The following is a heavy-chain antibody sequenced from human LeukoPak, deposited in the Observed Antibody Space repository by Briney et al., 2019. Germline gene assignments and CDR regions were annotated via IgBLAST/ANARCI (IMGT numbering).Heavy chain of an antibody. Sequence: PSETLSLTCTVSGGSISYYYWGWIRQPPGKGLEWIGYIYYSGSTNYHPSLKSRVTISVDTSKNQFSLNLSSVTAADTAAYYCARADYYYDSSGYTYLFDYWGQGILVTVSS. D-gene: IGHD3-22*01. CDR2: IYYSGST. V-gene: IGHV4-59*01. J-gene: IGHJ4*02. CDR3: ARADYYYDSSGYTYLFDY. CDR1: GGSISYYY.